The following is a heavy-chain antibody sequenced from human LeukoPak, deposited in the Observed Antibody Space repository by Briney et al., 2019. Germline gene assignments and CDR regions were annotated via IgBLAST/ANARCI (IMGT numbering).Heavy chain of an antibody. D-gene: IGHD5-24*01. CDR2: IYESGST. J-gene: IGHJ6*03. CDR3: ARAGDGYYYYYYMDV. CDR1: GYFIRNGYY. Sequence: SETLSLTCTVSGYFIRNGYYWGWIRQPPGKGLEWIGSIYESGSTDYSPSLKSRVTISVDTSKNQFSLRLNSVTAADTAIYYCARAGDGYYYYYYMDVWGKGTTVTVSS. V-gene: IGHV4-38-2*02.